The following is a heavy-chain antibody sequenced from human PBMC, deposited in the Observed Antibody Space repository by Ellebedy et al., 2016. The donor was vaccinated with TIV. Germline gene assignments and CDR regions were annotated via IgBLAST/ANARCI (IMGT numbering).Heavy chain of an antibody. CDR3: ARAPMDY. CDR1: GFTFNTYA. J-gene: IGHJ4*02. Sequence: PGGSLRLSCAASGFTFNTYAIHRVRQAPGKGLDWVALISYDGSNKYYAGSVKGRFSISRDNSKKTLYLQMNSLRVEDSAIYYCARAPMDYWGQGILVTVSS. V-gene: IGHV3-30-3*01. CDR2: ISYDGSNK.